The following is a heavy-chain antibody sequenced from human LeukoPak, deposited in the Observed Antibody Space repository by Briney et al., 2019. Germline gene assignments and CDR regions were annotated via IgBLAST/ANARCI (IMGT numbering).Heavy chain of an antibody. V-gene: IGHV1-18*01. D-gene: IGHD3-16*01. CDR2: ISAYNGNT. CDR3: ARWGVMPYYYYYGMDV. CDR1: GYTFTSYG. J-gene: IGHJ6*02. Sequence: GASVNVSCKASGYTFTSYGISWVRQAPGQGLEWMGWISAYNGNTNYAQKLQGRVTMTTDTSTSTAYMELRSLRSDDTAVYYCARWGVMPYYYYYGMDVWGQGTTVTVSS.